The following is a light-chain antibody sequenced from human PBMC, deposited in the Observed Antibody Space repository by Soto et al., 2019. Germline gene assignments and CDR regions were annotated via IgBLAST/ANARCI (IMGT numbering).Light chain of an antibody. Sequence: DIQMTQSPFTLSASVGDRVIITCRASQSIGSWLAWYQQRPGKVPKLLIYKASTLESGVPSRFSGSGSGTDFTLTISGLQPDDFATYFCQQYDSYLTFGGGTKVDIK. CDR2: KAS. J-gene: IGKJ4*01. CDR1: QSIGSW. CDR3: QQYDSYLT. V-gene: IGKV1-5*03.